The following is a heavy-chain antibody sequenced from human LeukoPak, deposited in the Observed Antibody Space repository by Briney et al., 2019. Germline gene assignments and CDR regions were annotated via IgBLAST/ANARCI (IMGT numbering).Heavy chain of an antibody. CDR1: GVSVSSGSYY. CDR3: ARVPYLDQLLQNPYYYGMDV. D-gene: IGHD2-2*01. J-gene: IGHJ6*02. V-gene: IGHV4-61*01. CDR2: IYYSGST. Sequence: SETLSLTCTVSGVSVSSGSYYWSWIRQPPGKGLEWIGYIYYSGSTNYNPSLKSRVTISVDTSKNQFSLKLSSVTAADTAVYYCARVPYLDQLLQNPYYYGMDVWGQGTTVTVSS.